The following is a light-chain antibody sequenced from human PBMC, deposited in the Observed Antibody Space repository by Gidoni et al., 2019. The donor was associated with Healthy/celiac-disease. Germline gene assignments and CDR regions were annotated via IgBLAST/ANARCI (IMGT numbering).Light chain of an antibody. CDR3: SSYTSSSTI. Sequence: QSALTQPAPVSGSPGQSITSSCTGTSTDVGGYNAVSWYQQHPGKAPKLMIYDVSNRPSGVSNRFSGSKSGNTASLTISGLQAEDEADYYCSSYTSSSTIFGGGTKLTVL. J-gene: IGLJ2*01. CDR2: DVS. V-gene: IGLV2-14*03. CDR1: STDVGGYNA.